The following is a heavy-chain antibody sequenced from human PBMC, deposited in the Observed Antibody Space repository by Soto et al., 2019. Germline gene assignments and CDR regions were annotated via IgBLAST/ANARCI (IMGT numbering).Heavy chain of an antibody. V-gene: IGHV1-8*01. CDR3: AGVTRTGFFDL. CDR1: GYTFSNND. CDR2: VNPNSGNT. J-gene: IGHJ2*01. Sequence: QAQLAQSGAEVKKPGASVKVSCKASGYTFSNNDINWVRQAPGQGLEWMGWVNPNSGNTGYAQKFQGRVTMTRDTSTTTAYMELSSLRSEDTAVYYCAGVTRTGFFDLWGRGTLVTVSS.